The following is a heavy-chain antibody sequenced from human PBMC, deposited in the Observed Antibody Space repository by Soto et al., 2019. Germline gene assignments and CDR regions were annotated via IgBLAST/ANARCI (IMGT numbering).Heavy chain of an antibody. Sequence: GGSLRLSCAACGFTFSSYGIDWVRQAPCKGLEWVAVISYDGSNKYYADSGKGRFTISSENSKTTVFLQMNRLIEENTAVYCGAKCLAVVDGWFDPSGQGALVTVCS. CDR3: AKCLAVVDGWFDP. V-gene: IGHV3-30*18. D-gene: IGHD5-18*01. CDR2: ISYDGSNK. CDR1: GFTFSSYG. J-gene: IGHJ5*02.